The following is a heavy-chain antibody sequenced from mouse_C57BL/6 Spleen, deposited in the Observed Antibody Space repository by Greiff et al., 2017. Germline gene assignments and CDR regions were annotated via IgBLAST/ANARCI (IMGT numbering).Heavy chain of an antibody. CDR2: INPSSGYT. D-gene: IGHD2-4*01. CDR1: GYTFTSYT. V-gene: IGHV1-4*01. J-gene: IGHJ4*01. CDR3: ARGDYAYAMDY. Sequence: QVQLQQSGAELARPGASVKMSCKASGYTFTSYTMHWVKQRPGQGLEWIGYINPSSGYTKYNQKFKDKATLTAEKSSSTAYMQLSSLTSEDSAVYYCARGDYAYAMDYWGQGTSVTVSS.